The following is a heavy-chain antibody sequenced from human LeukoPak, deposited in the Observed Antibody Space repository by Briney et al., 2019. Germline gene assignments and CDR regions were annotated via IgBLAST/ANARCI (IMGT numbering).Heavy chain of an antibody. CDR3: AGSPQYYYDSSGYFDY. CDR2: IYYSGST. V-gene: IGHV4-31*03. Sequence: ASETLSLTCTVSGGSVSSSSYYWSWIRQHPGKGLEWIGYIYYSGSTYYNPSLKSRVTISVDTSKNQFSLKLSSVTAADTAVYYCAGSPQYYYDSSGYFDYWGQGTLVTVSS. J-gene: IGHJ4*02. D-gene: IGHD3-22*01. CDR1: GGSVSSSSYY.